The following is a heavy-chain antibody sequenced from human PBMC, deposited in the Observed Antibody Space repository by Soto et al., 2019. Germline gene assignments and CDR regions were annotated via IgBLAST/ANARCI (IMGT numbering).Heavy chain of an antibody. Sequence: GGSLRLSCAASGFRFSTYAMHRVRQAPGKGLEWVAVISYDGSNKYYADSVKGRFTISRDNAKNSLYLQMNSLRAEDTAVYYCARDVIAAVKLGAFDIWGQGTMVSVSS. D-gene: IGHD6-13*01. J-gene: IGHJ3*02. CDR1: GFRFSTYA. CDR2: ISYDGSNK. V-gene: IGHV3-30-3*01. CDR3: ARDVIAAVKLGAFDI.